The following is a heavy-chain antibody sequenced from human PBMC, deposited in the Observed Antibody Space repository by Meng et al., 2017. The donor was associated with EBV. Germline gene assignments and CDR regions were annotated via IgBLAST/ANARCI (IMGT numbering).Heavy chain of an antibody. Sequence: VQHAQSGAGGKNPGADVQVCVKGSGYDFTMYILPWVRQAPGQRLGWMGWINVGVGYTKYSQKFQGRVTISSDTSATTGYMELSSLRSEDTAVYYCVRGPPVGVPGPGDYWGQGTLVTVSS. V-gene: IGHV1-3*01. CDR3: VRGPPVGVPGPGDY. J-gene: IGHJ4*02. CDR2: INVGVGYT. CDR1: GYDFTMYI. D-gene: IGHD2-21*01.